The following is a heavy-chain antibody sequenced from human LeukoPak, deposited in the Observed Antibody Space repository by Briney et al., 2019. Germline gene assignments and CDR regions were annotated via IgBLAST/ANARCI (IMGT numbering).Heavy chain of an antibody. CDR1: GGSISSSSYY. CDR2: IYTSGST. Sequence: SETLSLTCTVSGGSISSSSYYWGWIRQPAGKGLEWIGRIYTSGSTNYNPSLKSRVTMSVDTSKNQFSLKLSSVTAADTAVYYCARVGGDGYNQGAFDIWGQGTMVTVSS. CDR3: ARVGGDGYNQGAFDI. J-gene: IGHJ3*02. D-gene: IGHD5-24*01. V-gene: IGHV4-61*02.